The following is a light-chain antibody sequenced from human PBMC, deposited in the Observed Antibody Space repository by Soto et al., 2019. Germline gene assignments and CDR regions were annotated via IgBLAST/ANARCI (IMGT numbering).Light chain of an antibody. V-gene: IGKV4-1*01. CDR2: WAS. Sequence: DIMMTQSPASLSVSLGERATINCKSSQSVLYSSNNRNYLAWYQQKPRQPPKLLIYWASTRESGVPSRFSGSGSGTDFTLTISSLQAEDMAVYYCQQYYDSPWTFGQGTKVDI. J-gene: IGKJ1*01. CDR3: QQYYDSPWT. CDR1: QSVLYSSNNRNY.